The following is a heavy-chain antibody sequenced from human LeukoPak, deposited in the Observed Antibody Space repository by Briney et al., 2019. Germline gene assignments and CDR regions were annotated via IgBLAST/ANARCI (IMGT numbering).Heavy chain of an antibody. J-gene: IGHJ4*02. Sequence: SGTLSLTCAVSGGSISSSNWWSWVRQPPGKGLEWIGEIYHSGSTNHNPSLKGRVIISVDKAKNQFSLKLTSVTAADTAVYYCARDDSNYYDSSGFDYWGQGTLVTVSS. CDR1: GGSISSSNW. CDR3: ARDDSNYYDSSGFDY. CDR2: IYHSGST. V-gene: IGHV4-4*02. D-gene: IGHD3-22*01.